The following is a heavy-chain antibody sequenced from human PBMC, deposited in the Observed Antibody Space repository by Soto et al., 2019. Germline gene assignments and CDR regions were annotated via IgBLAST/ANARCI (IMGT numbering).Heavy chain of an antibody. CDR3: ARSLKRYCSSTSGSYYYYMDV. D-gene: IGHD2-2*01. Sequence: QVQLVQSGAEVKKPGSSVKVSCKASGSTFSSYTISWVRQAPGQGHEWMGRIIPILGIANYAQKYQGRVTITADKPTSTAHMELSSLRSEDTAVYYCARSLKRYCSSTSGSYYYYMDVWGKGTTVTVSS. V-gene: IGHV1-69*02. CDR2: IIPILGIA. J-gene: IGHJ6*03. CDR1: GSTFSSYT.